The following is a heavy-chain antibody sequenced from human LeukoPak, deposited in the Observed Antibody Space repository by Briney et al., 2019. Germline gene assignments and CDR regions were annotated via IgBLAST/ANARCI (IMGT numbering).Heavy chain of an antibody. Sequence: GGSLRLSCAASGFTFSDYWMHWVRQDPGKGLVWVSRINTDGTFIRHADSVQGRFTISRDAAKNTLFLQMNSLRAEDTAVYYCAREARVGGALQYWGQGVLVTVSA. D-gene: IGHD1-26*01. CDR3: AREARVGGALQY. CDR2: INTDGTFI. CDR1: GFTFSDYW. J-gene: IGHJ4*02. V-gene: IGHV3-74*01.